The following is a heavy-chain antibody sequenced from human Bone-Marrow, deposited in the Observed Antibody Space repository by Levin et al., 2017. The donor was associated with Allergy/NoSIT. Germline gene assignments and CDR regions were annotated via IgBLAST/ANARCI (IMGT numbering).Heavy chain of an antibody. D-gene: IGHD6-13*01. V-gene: IGHV3-30*18. J-gene: IGHJ6*02. CDR2: ISYDGSKK. CDR3: AKTRIAAADIYYYGMDV. CDR1: GFTFSSFG. Sequence: GESLKISCAASGFTFSSFGMHWVRQAPGKGLEWVAAISYDGSKKYYADSMKGRFTISRDNSKNTMYLQMNSLRGEDTAVYYCAKTRIAAADIYYYGMDVWGQGTTVTVSS.